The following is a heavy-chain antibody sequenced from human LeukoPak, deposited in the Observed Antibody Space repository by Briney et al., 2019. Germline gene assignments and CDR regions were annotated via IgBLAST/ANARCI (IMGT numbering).Heavy chain of an antibody. J-gene: IGHJ4*02. Sequence: ASVKVSCKASGGTFSSYAISWVRQAPGQGLEWMGGIIPIFGTANYAQKFQGRVTITADESTSTAYMELSSLRSEDTAVYYCARDLTEYCSSTSCMWFDYWGQGTLVTVSS. CDR1: GGTFSSYA. D-gene: IGHD2-2*01. CDR2: IIPIFGTA. CDR3: ARDLTEYCSSTSCMWFDY. V-gene: IGHV1-69*01.